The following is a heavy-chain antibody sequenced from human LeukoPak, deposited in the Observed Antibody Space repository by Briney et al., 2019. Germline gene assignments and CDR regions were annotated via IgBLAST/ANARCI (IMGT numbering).Heavy chain of an antibody. CDR1: GGSISSYY. CDR3: ARVGGAHYGGNLTPGWFDP. Sequence: TTSETLSLTCTVSGGSISSYYWSWIRQPPGKGLEWIGYIYYSGSTNYNPSLKSRVTISVDTSKNQFSLKLSSVTAADTAVYYCARVGGAHYGGNLTPGWFDPWGQGTLVTVSS. J-gene: IGHJ5*02. CDR2: IYYSGST. D-gene: IGHD4-23*01. V-gene: IGHV4-59*01.